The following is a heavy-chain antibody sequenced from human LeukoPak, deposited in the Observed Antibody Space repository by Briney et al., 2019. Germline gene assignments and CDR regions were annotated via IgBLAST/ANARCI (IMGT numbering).Heavy chain of an antibody. J-gene: IGHJ4*02. CDR1: GASISDYY. CDR3: ARHESFRGYFDY. CDR2: IYYSGST. V-gene: IGHV4-59*08. Sequence: SETLSLTCTVSGASISDYYWSWIRQPPGKGLEWIGYIYYSGSTNYNPSLKSRVTISVDTSTNQYSLKLSSVTAADTAVYYCARHESFRGYFDYWGQGTLVTVSS. D-gene: IGHD3-10*01.